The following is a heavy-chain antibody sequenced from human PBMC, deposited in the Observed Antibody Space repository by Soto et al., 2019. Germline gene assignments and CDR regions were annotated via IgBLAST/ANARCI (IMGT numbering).Heavy chain of an antibody. D-gene: IGHD6-13*01. V-gene: IGHV4-4*07. CDR1: GGSISNYY. Sequence: LSLTCTVSGGSISNYYWSWIRQPAEKRLEWIGRVSSTGSTYYNPSLKSRVTISVDTSKNQVSLNLTSVTAADTAVYYCARGVPAAGTDWFDPWGQGTLVTVSS. CDR2: VSSTGST. J-gene: IGHJ5*02. CDR3: ARGVPAAGTDWFDP.